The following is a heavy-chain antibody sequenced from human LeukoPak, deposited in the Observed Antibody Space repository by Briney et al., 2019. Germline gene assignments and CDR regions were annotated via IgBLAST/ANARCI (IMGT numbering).Heavy chain of an antibody. D-gene: IGHD6-19*01. CDR3: AKMGSSGWYDY. CDR2: IYRDGSA. Sequence: PGGSLRLSCAASGFTVSSNYMSWVRQAPGKGLEWVSIIYRDGSAYYADSVKGRFTISRDNSKNTLYLQMNSLRAEDTAVYYCAKMGSSGWYDYWGQGTLVTVSS. CDR1: GFTVSSNY. V-gene: IGHV3-66*01. J-gene: IGHJ4*02.